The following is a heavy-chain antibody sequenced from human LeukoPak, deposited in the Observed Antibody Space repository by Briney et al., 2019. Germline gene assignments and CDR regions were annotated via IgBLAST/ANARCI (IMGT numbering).Heavy chain of an antibody. V-gene: IGHV3-11*04. CDR3: ARVGVGNSFDSDY. Sequence: GGSLRLSCAASGFTFSGHYMSWTRQAPGKGLEWISYISNSGDSRYYADSVKGRFTISRDNAKHSLYLQMNSLRAEDTAVYYCARVGVGNSFDSDYWGQGTLATVSS. D-gene: IGHD3-10*01. CDR2: ISNSGDSR. CDR1: GFTFSGHY. J-gene: IGHJ4*02.